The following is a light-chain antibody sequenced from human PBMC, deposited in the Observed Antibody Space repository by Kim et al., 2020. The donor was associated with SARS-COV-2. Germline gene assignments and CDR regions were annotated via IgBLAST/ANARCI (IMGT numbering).Light chain of an antibody. CDR3: QQYYNWPRT. J-gene: IGKJ1*01. V-gene: IGKV3-15*01. CDR2: GTS. CDR1: QSVSSQ. Sequence: EIVMTQSPATLSVSPGERVTLSCRASQSVSSQLAWYQQKPGQAPRLLIYGTSARVTGIPARFSGSGSATEFTLTISSLQSEDFAIYYCQQYYNWPRTFGQGTKVDIK.